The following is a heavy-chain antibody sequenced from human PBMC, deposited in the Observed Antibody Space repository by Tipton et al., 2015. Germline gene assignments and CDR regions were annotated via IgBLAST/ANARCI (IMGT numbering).Heavy chain of an antibody. CDR1: GFNFSNAW. CDR3: VKGAWLEY. V-gene: IGHV3-15*01. Sequence: SLRLSCAASGFNFSNAWMSWVRQAPEKGLEWVGRIKSKTDGGTTDYAAPVKGRFTISRDDSKNTLYLQMNSLNTEDTAVYFCVKGAWLEYWGQGTLVTVSS. CDR2: IKSKTDGGTT. J-gene: IGHJ4*02. D-gene: IGHD1-26*01.